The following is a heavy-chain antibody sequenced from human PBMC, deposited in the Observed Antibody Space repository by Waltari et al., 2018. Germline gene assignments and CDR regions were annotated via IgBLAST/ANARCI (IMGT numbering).Heavy chain of an antibody. CDR1: GCSFITSC. CDR2: ISGSGYST. D-gene: IGHD3-9*01. CDR3: AKDPQGIYYDILTAYFDY. Sequence: EVQLVESGGGLVEPGGSRRLSFAASGCSFITSCQICVRQAPGKGMEWVSAISGSGYSTDNADSVKGRFTISRDNAKNTLYLQMDSLRAEDTTVYYCAKDPQGIYYDILTAYFDYWGQGTLVTVSS. J-gene: IGHJ4*02. V-gene: IGHV3-23*04.